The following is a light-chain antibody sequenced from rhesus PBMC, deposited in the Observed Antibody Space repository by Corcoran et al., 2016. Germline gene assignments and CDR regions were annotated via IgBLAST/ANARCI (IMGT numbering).Light chain of an antibody. CDR1: QGISSW. CDR2: KAS. J-gene: IGKJ2*01. Sequence: DIQMTQSPSSLSASVGDTVTITCRASQGISSWLAWYQQKPGKAPKPLIYKASSLQSGVPSRFSGSGSGTDFTLTISSLQSEDFDTYYVQQYSSRPYSFCRGTKVEIQ. V-gene: IGKV1-22*01. CDR3: QQYSSRPYS.